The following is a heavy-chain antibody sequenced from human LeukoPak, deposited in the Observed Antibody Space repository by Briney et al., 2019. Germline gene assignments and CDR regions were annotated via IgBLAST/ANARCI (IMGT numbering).Heavy chain of an antibody. Sequence: GGSLRLSCAASGFTFSSYAMSWVRQAPGKGLEWVSAISSSGDSTYYADSVKGRFTISRDNSKNTLYLQMNSLRAEDTDVYYCAKDRRDSSSWYDNWFDPWGQGTLVTASS. CDR3: AKDRRDSSSWYDNWFDP. J-gene: IGHJ5*02. CDR2: ISSSGDST. CDR1: GFTFSSYA. D-gene: IGHD6-13*01. V-gene: IGHV3-23*01.